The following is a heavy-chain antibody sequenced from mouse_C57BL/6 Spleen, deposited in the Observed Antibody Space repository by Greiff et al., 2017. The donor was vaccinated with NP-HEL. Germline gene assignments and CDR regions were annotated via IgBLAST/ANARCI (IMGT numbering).Heavy chain of an antibody. D-gene: IGHD4-1*02. CDR2: IDTSDSET. V-gene: IGHV1-52*01. CDR1: GYTFTSYW. Sequence: QVQLKQPGAELVRPGSSVKLSCKASGYTFTSYWMHWVKQRPIQGLEWIGNIDTSDSETHYNQKFKDKATLTVDKSSSTAYMQLSILTSEDAAVYYCARSNWDYFDYWGQGTTLTVSS. CDR3: ARSNWDYFDY. J-gene: IGHJ2*01.